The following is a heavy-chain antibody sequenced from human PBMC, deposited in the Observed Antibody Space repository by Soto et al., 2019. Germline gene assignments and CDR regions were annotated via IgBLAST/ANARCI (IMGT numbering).Heavy chain of an antibody. Sequence: GGSLRLSCAASGLTSSTYAMNWVRQAPGKGLEWVAGISGSGDSTYYADSVKGRFIVSRDKSKNTLHLQMNSRIAEDTAIYYCARASLDIVVEDYLLEMDVWGQGTTVPVS. CDR3: ARASLDIVVEDYLLEMDV. V-gene: IGHV3-23*01. CDR1: GLTSSTYA. D-gene: IGHD2-15*01. J-gene: IGHJ6*02. CDR2: ISGSGDST.